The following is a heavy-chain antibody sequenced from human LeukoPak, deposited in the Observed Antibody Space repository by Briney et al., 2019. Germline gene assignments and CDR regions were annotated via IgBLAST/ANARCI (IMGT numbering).Heavy chain of an antibody. V-gene: IGHV3-21*01. CDR1: GFTFSTYN. J-gene: IGHJ4*02. Sequence: PGGSLRLSCAASGFTFSTYNMNWVRQAPGKGLERVSSITSSSSYTFYADSVKGRFTISRDNAKNSLYLQMNSLRAEDTAIYYCAKSWGMVRGVGYFDYWGQGTLVTVSS. CDR3: AKSWGMVRGVGYFDY. D-gene: IGHD3-10*01. CDR2: ITSSSSYT.